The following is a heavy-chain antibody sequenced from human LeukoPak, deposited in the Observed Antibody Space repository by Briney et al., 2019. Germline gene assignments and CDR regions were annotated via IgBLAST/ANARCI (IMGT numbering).Heavy chain of an antibody. CDR2: IRSKANSYAT. CDR3: TSLSGYCSGGSCYSFGFDP. J-gene: IGHJ5*02. D-gene: IGHD2-15*01. CDR1: GFTFSGSA. Sequence: PGGSLRLSCAASGFTFSGSAMHWVRQASGKGLEWVGRIRSKANSYATAYAASVKGRFPISRDDSKNTAYLQMNSLKTEDTAVYYCTSLSGYCSGGSCYSFGFDPWGQGTLVTVSS. V-gene: IGHV3-73*01.